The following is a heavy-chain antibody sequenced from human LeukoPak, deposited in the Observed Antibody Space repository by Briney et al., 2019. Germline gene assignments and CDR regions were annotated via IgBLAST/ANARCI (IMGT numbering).Heavy chain of an antibody. D-gene: IGHD3-9*01. Sequence: PGGSLRLSCAASGFTFSSYRMNWVRQAPGKGLEWVSSISSSSSYIYYADSVKGRFTISRDNAKNSLYLQMNSLRAEDTAVYYCARVDGQRLTGYRGFDPWGQGTLVTVSS. CDR2: ISSSSSYI. J-gene: IGHJ5*02. CDR3: ARVDGQRLTGYRGFDP. CDR1: GFTFSSYR. V-gene: IGHV3-21*01.